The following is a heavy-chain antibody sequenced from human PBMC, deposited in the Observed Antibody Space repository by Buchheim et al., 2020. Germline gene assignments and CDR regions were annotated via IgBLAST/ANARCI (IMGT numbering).Heavy chain of an antibody. CDR2: IYYSGST. V-gene: IGHV4-59*08. D-gene: IGHD5-18*01. CDR3: ARLVDTAMVIDY. Sequence: QVQLQESGPGLVKPSETLSLTCTVSGGSISSYYWSWIRQPPGKGLEWIGYIYYSGSTNYNPSLKSRVTISVDTSKNQFSLKLSSVTAADTAVYYCARLVDTAMVIDYWGQGTL. J-gene: IGHJ4*02. CDR1: GGSISSYY.